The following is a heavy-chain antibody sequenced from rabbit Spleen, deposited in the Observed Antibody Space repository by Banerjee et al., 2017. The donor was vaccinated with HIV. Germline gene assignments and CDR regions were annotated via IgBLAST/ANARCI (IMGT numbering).Heavy chain of an antibody. V-gene: IGHV1S40*01. CDR2: VYAGSTGTI. Sequence: QSLEESGGDPVKPGASLTTTCTASGFTFSAVHWIYWVRQAPVKGLEWIGTVYAGSTGTIDYASWAKGRFTISKSSSTTVTLQMTSLTAADTATYFCARNFDLWGPGTLVTVS. CDR3: ARNFDL. CDR1: GFTFSAVHW. J-gene: IGHJ4*01.